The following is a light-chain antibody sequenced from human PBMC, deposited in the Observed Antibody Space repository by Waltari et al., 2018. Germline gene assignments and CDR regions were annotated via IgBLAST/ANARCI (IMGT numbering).Light chain of an antibody. Sequence: EIVLTQSPGTLSSSPGERVTPSCRASQRVNRSLAWYQQKPGPAPRLLIYDASTRATGIPGRFGGGGSRTDFSLTSSRLEPDDVAVYYCQKYGTLPATFGQGTKVEIK. J-gene: IGKJ1*01. CDR1: QRVNRS. CDR2: DAS. V-gene: IGKV3-20*01. CDR3: QKYGTLPAT.